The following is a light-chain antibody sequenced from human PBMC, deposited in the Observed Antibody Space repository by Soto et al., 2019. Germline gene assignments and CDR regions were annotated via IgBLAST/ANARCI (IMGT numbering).Light chain of an antibody. CDR3: TSYTSDNRSYV. V-gene: IGLV2-14*01. CDR1: SSDVGGYNY. CDR2: EVS. Sequence: QSVLTQPASVSGSPGQSITISCTGSSSDVGGYNYVSWYQQHPGKAPKLMIYEVSNRPSGVSNRFSGSKSANTASLTISGLQADDEAHYYCTSYTSDNRSYVFGTGTKV. J-gene: IGLJ1*01.